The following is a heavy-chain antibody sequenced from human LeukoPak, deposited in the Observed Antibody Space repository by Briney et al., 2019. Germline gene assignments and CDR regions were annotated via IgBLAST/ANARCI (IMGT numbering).Heavy chain of an antibody. CDR3: AKDRPNFYESTGSYYKMKGDF. CDR1: GFTFNTHA. J-gene: IGHJ1*01. CDR2: ITGSGRTP. Sequence: GGSLRLSCEASGFTFNTHAMSWVRQGPGKGLEWVASITGSGRTPYYVDSVKGRFTISRDNSKNTLYLQMNNLRGEDTAVYYCAKDRPNFYESTGSYYKMKGDFWGQGSLVTVSS. V-gene: IGHV3-23*01. D-gene: IGHD3-10*01.